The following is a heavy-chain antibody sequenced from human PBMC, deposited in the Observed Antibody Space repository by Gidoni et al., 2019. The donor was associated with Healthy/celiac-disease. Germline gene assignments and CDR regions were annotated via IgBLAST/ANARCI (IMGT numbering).Heavy chain of an antibody. CDR3: ARNYDFDAFDI. V-gene: IGHV3-21*01. Sequence: EVQLVDSGGGLVKPGGSLRLSCAVSGFTFSSYSMNWVRQAPGKGLEWVSSISSSSRYIYYADSVKGRFTISRDNAKNSLYLQMNSLRAEDTAVYYCARNYDFDAFDIWGQGTMVTVSS. D-gene: IGHD3-3*01. CDR2: ISSSSRYI. J-gene: IGHJ3*02. CDR1: GFTFSSYS.